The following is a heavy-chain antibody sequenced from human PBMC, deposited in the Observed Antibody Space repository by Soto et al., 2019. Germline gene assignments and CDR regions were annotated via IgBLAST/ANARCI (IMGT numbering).Heavy chain of an antibody. CDR2: ISGSGGST. Sequence: GGSLRLSCAASGFTFSSYAMSWVRQAPGKGLEWVSAISGSGGSTYYADSVKGRFTISRDNSKNTLYLQMNSLRAEDTAVYYYAKDLYSSGWYCSDYWGQGTLVTVSS. CDR1: GFTFSSYA. V-gene: IGHV3-23*01. D-gene: IGHD6-19*01. CDR3: AKDLYSSGWYCSDY. J-gene: IGHJ4*02.